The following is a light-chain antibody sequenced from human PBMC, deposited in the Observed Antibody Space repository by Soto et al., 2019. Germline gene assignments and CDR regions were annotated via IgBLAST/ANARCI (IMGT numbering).Light chain of an antibody. CDR3: QSYDSSLSAVV. CDR2: GNS. J-gene: IGLJ2*01. Sequence: QSVLTQPPSVSGAPGQRVNISCTGAGSNIGAGYDVHWYQQVPGTAPKLLIYGNSNRPSGVPDRFSGSKSGTSASLAITGLQAEDEADYYCQSYDSSLSAVVFGGGTKLTVL. CDR1: GSNIGAGYD. V-gene: IGLV1-40*01.